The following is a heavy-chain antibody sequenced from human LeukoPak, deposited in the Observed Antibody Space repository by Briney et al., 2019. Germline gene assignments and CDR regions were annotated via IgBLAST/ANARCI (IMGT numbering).Heavy chain of an antibody. CDR1: GGSISSYY. V-gene: IGHV4-4*07. CDR3: AREKLYTSSWGFQH. J-gene: IGHJ1*01. Sequence: PSETLSLTCTVSGGSISSYYWSWIRQPAGEGLEWIGRMYSSGTTNYSPSLNSRVTMSADTSKNEISLRLSSVTAADTAVYYCAREKLYTSSWGFQHWGQGTLVIVSS. CDR2: MYSSGTT. D-gene: IGHD6-13*01.